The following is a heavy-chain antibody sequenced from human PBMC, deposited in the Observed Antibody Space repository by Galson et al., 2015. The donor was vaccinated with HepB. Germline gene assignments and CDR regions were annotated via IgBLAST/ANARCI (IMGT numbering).Heavy chain of an antibody. CDR1: GGTFSSYA. Sequence: SVKVSCKASGGTFSSYAISWVRQTPGQGLEWMGGIIPIVGTANYAQKYQGRVTITADESTSTAYMELSSLRSEDTAVYYCARDPFPFMFNWFDPWGQGTLVTVSP. D-gene: IGHD3-10*02. CDR2: IIPIVGTA. V-gene: IGHV1-69*13. J-gene: IGHJ5*02. CDR3: ARDPFPFMFNWFDP.